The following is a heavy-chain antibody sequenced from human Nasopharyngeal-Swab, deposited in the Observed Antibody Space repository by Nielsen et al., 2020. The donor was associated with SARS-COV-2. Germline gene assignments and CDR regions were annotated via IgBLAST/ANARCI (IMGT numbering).Heavy chain of an antibody. CDR1: GFTFSSCA. Sequence: GGSLRLSCAASGFTFSSCAMSWVRQAPGKGLEWVSGISGSGGSTYYADSVKGRFTISRDNSKNSLYLQMNSLRDEDTAVYYCARSADIVLMVYAIPRGPFDYWGQGTLVTVSS. CDR2: ISGSGGST. D-gene: IGHD2-8*01. J-gene: IGHJ4*02. CDR3: ARSADIVLMVYAIPRGPFDY. V-gene: IGHV3-23*01.